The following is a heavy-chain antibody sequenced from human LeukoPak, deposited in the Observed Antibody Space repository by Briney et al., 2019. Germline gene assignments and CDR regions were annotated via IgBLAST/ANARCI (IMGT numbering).Heavy chain of an antibody. CDR2: IGVGGTT. V-gene: IGHV3-23*01. J-gene: IGHJ4*02. D-gene: IGHD3-22*01. Sequence: GRSLRLSCAASGFTFITYAFHWVRQAPGKGLEWVSGIGVGGTTYYADSVKGRFTISRDTSKNTLYLQMNSLRAEDTAVYYCAKAQGYYDCWGQGTLVTVSS. CDR1: GFTFITYA. CDR3: AKAQGYYDC.